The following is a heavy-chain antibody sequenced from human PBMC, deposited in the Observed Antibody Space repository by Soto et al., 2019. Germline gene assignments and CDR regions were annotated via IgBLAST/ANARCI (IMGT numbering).Heavy chain of an antibody. CDR1: GGSISSSSYY. CDR3: ASGRGPAAGTPTLNYYYYGMDV. J-gene: IGHJ6*02. CDR2: IYYSGST. V-gene: IGHV4-39*01. Sequence: SETLSLTCTVSGGSISSSSYYWGWIRQPPGKGLEWIGSIYYSGSTYYNPSLKSRVTISVDTSKNQFSLKLSSVIAADTAVYYCASGRGPAAGTPTLNYYYYGMDVWGQGTTVTVSS. D-gene: IGHD6-13*01.